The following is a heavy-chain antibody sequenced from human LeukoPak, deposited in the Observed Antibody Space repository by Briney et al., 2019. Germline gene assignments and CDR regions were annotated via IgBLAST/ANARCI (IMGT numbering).Heavy chain of an antibody. CDR1: GGSFSGSY. CDR2: INLSGST. CDR3: ARVSISLFGVVAAHFDS. Sequence: PSETLSLTCGVSGGSFSGSYWGWIRQPPGKGLEWIGEINLSGSTNYNSSLTSRVTISLDTSKNQFSLNLRSVTTADTAVYYCARVSISLFGVVAAHFDSWGQGTLVAVSS. J-gene: IGHJ4*02. V-gene: IGHV4-34*01. D-gene: IGHD3-3*01.